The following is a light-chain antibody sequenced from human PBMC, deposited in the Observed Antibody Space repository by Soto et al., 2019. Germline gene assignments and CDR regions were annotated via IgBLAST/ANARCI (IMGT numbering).Light chain of an antibody. CDR3: SSYAGTNNYVV. V-gene: IGLV2-8*01. CDR1: SSDVGGYNY. J-gene: IGLJ2*01. Sequence: QSALTQPPSASGSPGQSVTISCTGTSSDVGGYNYVSWYQQHPGKAPKLMIYGVSERPSGVPDRFSGSKSGNTASLTVSWLQAGDEADYYCSSYAGTNNYVVFGGGTKLTVL. CDR2: GVS.